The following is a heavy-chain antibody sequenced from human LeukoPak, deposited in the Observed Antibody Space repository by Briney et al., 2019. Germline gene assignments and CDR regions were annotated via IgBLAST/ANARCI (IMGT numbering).Heavy chain of an antibody. D-gene: IGHD2-2*02. J-gene: IGHJ4*02. CDR2: INTDGRST. CDR3: ARGFSLIPAGVPDY. V-gene: IGHV3-74*01. Sequence: PGGSLRLSCAASGFTFSTYWMHWVRQAPGKGLVWVSRINTDGRSTSYADSVKGRFTISRDNAKNTLYLQMNTLRAEDTAVYYCARGFSLIPAGVPDYWGQGTLVTVSS. CDR1: GFTFSTYW.